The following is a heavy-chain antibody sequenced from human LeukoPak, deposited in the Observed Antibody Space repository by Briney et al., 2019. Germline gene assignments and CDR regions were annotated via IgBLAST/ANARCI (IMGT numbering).Heavy chain of an antibody. CDR3: ARDLGTTVTSFDY. Sequence: GGSLRLSCAASGFTFSSYGMHWVRQAPGKGLEWVAFIRYDGSNKYYADSVKGRFTISRDNSKNTLYLQMNSLRAEDTAVHYCARDLGTTVTSFDYWAREPWSPSPQ. D-gene: IGHD4-17*01. CDR1: GFTFSSYG. J-gene: IGHJ4*02. V-gene: IGHV3-30*02. CDR2: IRYDGSNK.